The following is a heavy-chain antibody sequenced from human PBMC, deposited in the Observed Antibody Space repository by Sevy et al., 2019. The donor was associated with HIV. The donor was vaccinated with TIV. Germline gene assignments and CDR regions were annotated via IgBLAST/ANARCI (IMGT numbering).Heavy chain of an antibody. D-gene: IGHD2-2*01. Sequence: ASVKVSCKVSGYTLTELSMHWVRQAPGQGLEWMGGFDPEDGETIYAQKFQGRVTMTEDTSTDTAYMGLSSLRSEDTAVYYCATSSNDDYQLLTFDYWGQGTLVTVSS. CDR3: ATSSNDDYQLLTFDY. V-gene: IGHV1-24*01. J-gene: IGHJ4*02. CDR1: GYTLTELS. CDR2: FDPEDGET.